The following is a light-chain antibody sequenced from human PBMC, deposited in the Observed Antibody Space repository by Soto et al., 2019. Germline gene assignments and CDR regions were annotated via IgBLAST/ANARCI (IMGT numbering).Light chain of an antibody. V-gene: IGKV3-20*01. CDR2: GPS. Sequence: EIVLTQSPGTLSLSPGERATLSCRASQRVSSSYLAWYQQKPGQAPRLLIFGPSSRATGIPDRFSGSGSGTDFTLTISRLEPEDFAVYYCQQYDNSPFTFGPGTRVDFK. CDR3: QQYDNSPFT. J-gene: IGKJ3*01. CDR1: QRVSSSY.